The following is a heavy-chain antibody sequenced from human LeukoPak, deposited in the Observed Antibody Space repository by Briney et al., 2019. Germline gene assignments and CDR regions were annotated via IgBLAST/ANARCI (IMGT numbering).Heavy chain of an antibody. V-gene: IGHV4-38-2*01. J-gene: IGHJ4*02. CDR2: IYYSGST. CDR3: ARDLGDGYSSGYFDY. Sequence: GSLRLSCAASGFILSDHYMDWVRQPPGKGLEWIGSIYYSGSTYYNPSLKSRVTISVDTSKNQFSLKLSSVTAADTAVYYCARDLGDGYSSGYFDYWGQGTLVTVSS. D-gene: IGHD5-24*01. CDR1: GFILSDHY.